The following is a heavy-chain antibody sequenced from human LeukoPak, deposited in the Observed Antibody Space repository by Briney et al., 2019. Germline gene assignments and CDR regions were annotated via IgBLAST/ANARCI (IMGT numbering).Heavy chain of an antibody. D-gene: IGHD3-22*01. J-gene: IGHJ5*02. CDR1: GYTFTGYY. CDR2: INPNSGGT. CDR3: ARDRGSSGYYHMKSNWFDP. V-gene: IGHV1-2*02. Sequence: ASVKVSCKASGYTFTGYYMHWVRQAPGQGLEWMGWINPNSGGTNYAQKFQGGVTMTRDTSISTAYMELSRLRSDDTAVYYCARDRGSSGYYHMKSNWFDPWGQGTLVTVSS.